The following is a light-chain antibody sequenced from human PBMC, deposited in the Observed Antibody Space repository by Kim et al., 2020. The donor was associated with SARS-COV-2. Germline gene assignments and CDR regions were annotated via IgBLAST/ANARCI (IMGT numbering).Light chain of an antibody. CDR1: NIGSKS. CDR2: YDS. J-gene: IGLJ3*02. CDR3: QVWDSSSDHWV. Sequence: APGMTARITCGGNNIGSKSVHWYQQKPGQAPVLVIYYDSDRPSGIPERFSGSNSGNTATLPISRVEAGDEADYYCQVWDSSSDHWVFGGGTQLTVL. V-gene: IGLV3-21*04.